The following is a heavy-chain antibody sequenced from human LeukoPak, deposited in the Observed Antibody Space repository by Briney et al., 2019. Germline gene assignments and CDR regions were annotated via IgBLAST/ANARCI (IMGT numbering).Heavy chain of an antibody. CDR2: INKGGSYM. Sequence: VGSLRLSCVASGFLFRDYTTNWVPQTPGQGLEFVSAINKGGSYMAYADSVKGRFTVSRDNAKNSLFLQMNNLRVEDTAVYFCAREVLIVLEPAANTIDYWGQGTRVTVSS. J-gene: IGHJ4*02. CDR3: AREVLIVLEPAANTIDY. D-gene: IGHD2-2*01. V-gene: IGHV3-21*01. CDR1: GFLFRDYT.